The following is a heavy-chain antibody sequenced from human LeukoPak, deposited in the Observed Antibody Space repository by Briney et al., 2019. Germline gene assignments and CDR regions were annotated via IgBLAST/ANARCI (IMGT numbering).Heavy chain of an antibody. J-gene: IGHJ6*03. V-gene: IGHV3-66*01. CDR1: GFTVSSNY. CDR2: IYSGGST. CDR3: ARTNNYYYYYYMDV. Sequence: PGGSLRLSCAASGFTVSSNYMSWVRQAPGKGLEWVSVIYSGGSTYYADSVKGRFTISRDNSKNTLYLQMNSLRAEDTAVYYCARTNNYYYYYYMDVGGKGTTVTISS. D-gene: IGHD1/OR15-1a*01.